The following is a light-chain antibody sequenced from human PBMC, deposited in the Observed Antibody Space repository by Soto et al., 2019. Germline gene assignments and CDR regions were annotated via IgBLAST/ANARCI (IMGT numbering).Light chain of an antibody. CDR3: QQYGSSPRT. CDR1: QSVSSY. J-gene: IGKJ1*01. Sequence: IALTQSPATLSLSPGARATLSGRASQSVSSYSAWYQQKPGQAPRLLIYQTSIRAAGIPARFSASGTGTDFTLTISDVQPEDFAVYYCQQYGSSPRTFGQGTKVDI. CDR2: QTS. V-gene: IGKV3-11*01.